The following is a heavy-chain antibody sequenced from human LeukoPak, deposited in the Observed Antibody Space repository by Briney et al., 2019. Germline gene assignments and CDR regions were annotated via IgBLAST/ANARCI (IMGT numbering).Heavy chain of an antibody. CDR3: ARDGGNLNSDY. J-gene: IGHJ4*02. V-gene: IGHV4-34*01. CDR2: INHSGST. CDR1: GGSFSGYY. Sequence: SETLSLTCAVYGGSFSGYYWSWIRQPPGKGPEWIGEINHSGSTNYNPSLKSRVTISVDTSKNQFSLKLNSVTAADTAVYYCARDGGNLNSDYWGQGTLVTVSS. D-gene: IGHD4-23*01.